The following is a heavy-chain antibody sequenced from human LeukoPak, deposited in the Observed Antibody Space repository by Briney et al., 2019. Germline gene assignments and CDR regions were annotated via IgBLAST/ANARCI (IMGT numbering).Heavy chain of an antibody. CDR2: MNPNSGNT. J-gene: IGHJ3*02. V-gene: IGHV1-8*01. Sequence: ASVKVSCKASGYTFTSYDINRVRQANGQGLEWMGWMNPNSGNTGYIQKFQGRVTMTRNTSITTAYMELSSLRSEDTAVYYCARVVVGATHDAFDIWGQGTMVTVSS. CDR3: ARVVVGATHDAFDI. CDR1: GYTFTSYD. D-gene: IGHD1-26*01.